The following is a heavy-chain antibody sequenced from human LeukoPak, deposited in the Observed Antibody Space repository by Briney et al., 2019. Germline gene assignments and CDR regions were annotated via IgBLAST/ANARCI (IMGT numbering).Heavy chain of an antibody. V-gene: IGHV3-21*01. CDR1: GFTFSSYS. D-gene: IGHD2-15*01. CDR2: ISSSSSYI. CDR3: ARVGRGYGALTN. Sequence: GGSLRLSCAASGFTFSSYSMNWVRQAPGKGLEWVSSISSSSSYIYYADSVKGRFTISRDNAKNSLYLQMNSLRAEDTAVYYCARVGRGYGALTNWCQGTLVTVSS. J-gene: IGHJ4*02.